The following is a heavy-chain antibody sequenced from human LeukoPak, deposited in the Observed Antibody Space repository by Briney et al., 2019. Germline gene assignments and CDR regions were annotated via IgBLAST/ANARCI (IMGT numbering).Heavy chain of an antibody. D-gene: IGHD2-2*02. Sequence: GSLRLSCAASGFTFSNYAMHWVRQAPGKGLEWVATTSFDVSIKYYADSVKGRFTISRDNSKNTLYLQMNSLRTEDTAVYSCARGYCTSTSCYNDYWGQGTLVTVSS. CDR1: GFTFSNYA. CDR3: ARGYCTSTSCYNDY. CDR2: TSFDVSIK. V-gene: IGHV3-30*04. J-gene: IGHJ4*02.